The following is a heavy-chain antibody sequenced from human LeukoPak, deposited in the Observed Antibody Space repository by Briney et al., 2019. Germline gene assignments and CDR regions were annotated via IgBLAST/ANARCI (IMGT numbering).Heavy chain of an antibody. V-gene: IGHV1-69*13. CDR1: GGTFSSYA. J-gene: IGHJ4*02. CDR2: IIPLFGTR. Sequence: ASVKVSCKASGGTFSSYAISWVRQAPGQGLQWMGEIIPLFGTRNYAQKFQGRLTITADESTTTAYTDLSSLTSEDTAVYYCVVSGGWYGVWGQGTLVTVSS. CDR3: VVSGGWYGV. D-gene: IGHD6-19*01.